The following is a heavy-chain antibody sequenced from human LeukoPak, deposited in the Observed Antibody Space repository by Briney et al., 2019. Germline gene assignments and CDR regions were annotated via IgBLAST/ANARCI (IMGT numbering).Heavy chain of an antibody. J-gene: IGHJ4*02. V-gene: IGHV1-24*01. CDR1: GYTLTELS. Sequence: ALVKVSCKVSGYTLTELSMHWVRQAPGKGLEWMGGFDPEDGETIYAQKFQGRVTMTEDTSTDTAYMELSSLRSEDTAVYYCATGFQYSSSWHGIPFDYWGQGTLVTVSS. CDR3: ATGFQYSSSWHGIPFDY. CDR2: FDPEDGET. D-gene: IGHD6-13*01.